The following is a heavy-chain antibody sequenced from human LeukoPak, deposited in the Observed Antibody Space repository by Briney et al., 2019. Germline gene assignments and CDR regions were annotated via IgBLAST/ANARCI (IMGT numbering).Heavy chain of an antibody. CDR1: GFTFSSYG. Sequence: GGSLRLSCAASGFTFSSYGMHWVRQAPGKGLEWVAVIWYDGSNKYYADSVKGRFTISRDNSKNTLYLQMNSLRPEDTALYYCAGDRYSGTPRYFDYWGQGTLVTVPS. D-gene: IGHD1-26*01. V-gene: IGHV3-33*08. CDR2: IWYDGSNK. J-gene: IGHJ4*02. CDR3: AGDRYSGTPRYFDY.